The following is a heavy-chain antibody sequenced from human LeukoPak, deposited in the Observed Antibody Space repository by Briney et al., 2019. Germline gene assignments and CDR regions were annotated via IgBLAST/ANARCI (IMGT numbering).Heavy chain of an antibody. D-gene: IGHD6-13*01. V-gene: IGHV4-34*01. CDR2: INHSGST. Sequence: SETLSLTCAVYGGSFSGYYWSWIRQPPGKGLEWIGEINHSGSTNYNPSLKSRVTISVDTSKNQFSLKLSSVTAADTAVYYCARGRSSSRYRYWGQGTLVTVSS. CDR3: ARGRSSSRYRY. J-gene: IGHJ4*02. CDR1: GGSFSGYY.